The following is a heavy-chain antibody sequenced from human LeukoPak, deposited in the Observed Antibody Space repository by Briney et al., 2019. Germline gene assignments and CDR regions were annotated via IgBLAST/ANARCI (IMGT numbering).Heavy chain of an antibody. CDR1: GSPLSTYS. CDR3: ANTGAFDI. CDR2: ISPSSSTI. Sequence: GGSLSLSGEAPGSPLSTYSVNWVRKAPGKGLEWVSYISPSSSTIYYADSVKGRFTISRDNAKNSLYLQMNSLRAEDTAVYYCANTGAFDIWGQGTMVTVSS. J-gene: IGHJ3*02. V-gene: IGHV3-48*04.